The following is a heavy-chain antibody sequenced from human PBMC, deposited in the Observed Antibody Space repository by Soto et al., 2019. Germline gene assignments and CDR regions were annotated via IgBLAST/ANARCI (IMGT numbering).Heavy chain of an antibody. V-gene: IGHV5-10-1*01. D-gene: IGHD1-26*01. J-gene: IGHJ6*01. CDR1: GYSFTSYW. CDR2: IDPSDSYT. CDR3: PTLKPGSPGPSCYYGM. Sequence: GASLKISCKGSGYSFTSYWIGCVRQMPGKGLEWMGRIDPSDSYTNYSPSFQGHVTITADTDPSTASLQWSRLKASDTPMSDSPTLKPGSPGPSCYYGM.